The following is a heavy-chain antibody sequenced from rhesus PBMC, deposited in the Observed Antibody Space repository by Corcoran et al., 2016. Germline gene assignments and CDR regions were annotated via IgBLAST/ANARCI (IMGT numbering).Heavy chain of an antibody. CDR3: ARSLRTSVYSGSWNDRWFDY. CDR2: INGNSGST. V-gene: IGHV4-80*01. Sequence: QVQLQESGPGLVKPSETLSLTCAVSGGSFSSYWWSWIRQPPGKGLEWIGEINGNSGSTNYNPSLKSQGTISKDASKNQFSLKLSSVTAADTAVYYCARSLRTSVYSGSWNDRWFDYWGQGVLVTVSS. J-gene: IGHJ4*01. D-gene: IGHD6-25*01. CDR1: GGSFSSYW.